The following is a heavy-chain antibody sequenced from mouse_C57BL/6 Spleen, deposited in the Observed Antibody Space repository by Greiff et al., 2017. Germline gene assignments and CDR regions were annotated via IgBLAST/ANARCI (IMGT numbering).Heavy chain of an antibody. V-gene: IGHV5-16*01. CDR2: INYDGSST. D-gene: IGHD4-1*01. J-gene: IGHJ4*01. CDR1: GFTFSDYY. Sequence: DVQLVESEGGLVQPGSSMKLSCTASGFTFSDYYMAWVRQVPEKGLEWVANINYDGSSTYYLDSLKSRFIISRDNAKNILYLQMSSLKSEDTATYYCARDSWDDAMDYWGQGTSVTVSS. CDR3: ARDSWDDAMDY.